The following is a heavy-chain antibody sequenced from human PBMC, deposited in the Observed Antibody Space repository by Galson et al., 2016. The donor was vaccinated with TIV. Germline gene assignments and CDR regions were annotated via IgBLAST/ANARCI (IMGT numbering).Heavy chain of an antibody. CDR1: GYTLSHYY. Sequence: SVKVSCKASGYTLSHYYMHWVRQAPGQGLEWVGVIDPLGGGTTYAPQFQGRVTMTRDTSTSPVYMELTSLKSDDTAIFYCATFSGARGPSDYWGQGTLVAVSS. J-gene: IGHJ4*02. V-gene: IGHV1-46*01. CDR3: ATFSGARGPSDY. CDR2: IDPLGGGT. D-gene: IGHD2-15*01.